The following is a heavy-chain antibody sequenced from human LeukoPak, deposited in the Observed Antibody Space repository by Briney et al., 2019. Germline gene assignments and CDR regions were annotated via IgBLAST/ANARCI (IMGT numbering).Heavy chain of an antibody. CDR1: GFTFSSYG. D-gene: IGHD2-2*01. J-gene: IGHJ4*02. CDR3: AKDGDQLTTFDY. Sequence: GGSLRLSCAASGFTFSSYGMHWVRQAPGKGLEWVAFIRYDGSNKYYADSVKGRFTISRDNSKNTLYLKMNSLRAEDTAVYYCAKDGDQLTTFDYWGQGTLVTVSS. V-gene: IGHV3-30*02. CDR2: IRYDGSNK.